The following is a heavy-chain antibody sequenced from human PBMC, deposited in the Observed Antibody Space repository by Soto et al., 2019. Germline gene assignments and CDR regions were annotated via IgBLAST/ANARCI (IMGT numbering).Heavy chain of an antibody. CDR2: ISSSSSYT. V-gene: IGHV3-11*06. D-gene: IGHD6-19*01. J-gene: IGHJ4*02. CDR1: GFTFSDYY. CDR3: ARGGFEEQWLDDY. Sequence: QVQLVESGGGLVKPGGSLRLSCAASGFTFSDYYMSWIRQAPGKGLEWVSYISSSSSYTNYADSVKGRFTISRDNAKNSLYLQMNSLRAEDTAMYYCARGGFEEQWLDDYWGQGTLVTVSS.